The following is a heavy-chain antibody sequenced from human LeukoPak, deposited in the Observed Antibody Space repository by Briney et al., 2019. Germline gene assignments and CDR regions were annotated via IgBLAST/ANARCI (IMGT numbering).Heavy chain of an antibody. J-gene: IGHJ6*03. CDR3: ATVIWFGESYYYMDV. CDR2: IYHSGST. CDR1: GYSISSGYY. V-gene: IGHV4-38-2*01. Sequence: SETLSLTCAVSGYSISSGYYCGWIRQPPGKGLEWIGSIYHSGSTYYNPSLKSRVTISVDTSKNQFSLKLSSVTAADTAVYYCATVIWFGESYYYMDVWGKGTTVTVSS. D-gene: IGHD3-10*01.